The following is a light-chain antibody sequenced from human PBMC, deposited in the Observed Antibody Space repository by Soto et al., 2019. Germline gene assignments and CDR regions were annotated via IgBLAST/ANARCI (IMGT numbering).Light chain of an antibody. CDR3: QQYGSSPPIT. CDR1: QSVSSSY. J-gene: IGKJ5*01. V-gene: IGKV3-20*01. CDR2: GAS. Sequence: EIVLTQSPGTLSLSPGERATLSCRASQSVSSSYLAWYQQKPGQAPRLLIYGASSRATGIPVRFSGSGSGTDFTLTISRLEPEDFAVYYCQQYGSSPPITFGQGTRLESK.